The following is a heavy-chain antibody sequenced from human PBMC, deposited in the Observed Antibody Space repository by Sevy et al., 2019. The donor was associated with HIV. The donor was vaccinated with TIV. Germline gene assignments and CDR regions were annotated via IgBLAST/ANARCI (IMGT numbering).Heavy chain of an antibody. V-gene: IGHV3-33*06. CDR2: IWYDGSNY. D-gene: IGHD3-9*01. CDR1: GFTFSNYG. J-gene: IGHJ4*02. Sequence: GGSLRLSCAASGFTFSNYGMHWVRQVPGKGLEWVAVIWYDGSNYDYADSVKGRFSGSRDNSKNTLYLEMKSLRPEDTAVYFCAKDFDSIAMPAFPDNWGQGTLVTVSS. CDR3: AKDFDSIAMPAFPDN.